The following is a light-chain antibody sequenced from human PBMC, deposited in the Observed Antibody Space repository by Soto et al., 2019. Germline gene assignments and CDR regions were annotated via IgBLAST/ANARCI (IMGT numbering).Light chain of an antibody. CDR1: SPDIGSNS. J-gene: IGLJ1*01. V-gene: IGLV1-44*01. CDR3: AAYDDSLDGQV. Sequence: VLTQIASVSGTPGQSVTISCSGGSPDIGSNSLHWYQQLPGSAPNLLIYNINERPSGVPDRFSGSKSGTSASLAISGLQSEDEADYYCAAYDDSLDGQVFGTGTKVTVL. CDR2: NIN.